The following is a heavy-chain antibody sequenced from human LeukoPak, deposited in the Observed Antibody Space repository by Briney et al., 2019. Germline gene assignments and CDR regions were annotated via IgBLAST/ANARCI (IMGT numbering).Heavy chain of an antibody. Sequence: PGGSLRLSCAASGFTFDDYAMHWVRQAPGKGLEWVSGISWNSGSIGYADSVKGRFAISRDNAKNSLYPQMNSLRAEDTALYYCAKDMGYSYLYYFDYWGQGTLVTVSS. CDR1: GFTFDDYA. CDR3: AKDMGYSYLYYFDY. V-gene: IGHV3-9*01. CDR2: ISWNSGSI. J-gene: IGHJ4*02. D-gene: IGHD5-18*01.